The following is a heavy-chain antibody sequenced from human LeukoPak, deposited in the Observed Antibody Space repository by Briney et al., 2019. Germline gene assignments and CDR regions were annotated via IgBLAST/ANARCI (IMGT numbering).Heavy chain of an antibody. Sequence: VASVKVSCKASGYTFTNYHSNWVRPASGQGLEWMTWINPDTGDKGYARKFQDRVTITTDTSISTAYMELSSLSSEDTAVYFCARTTSMTAFAYDYWGQGTLVTVSS. V-gene: IGHV1-8*03. CDR1: GYTFTNYH. CDR2: INPDTGDK. J-gene: IGHJ4*02. D-gene: IGHD2-21*02. CDR3: ARTTSMTAFAYDY.